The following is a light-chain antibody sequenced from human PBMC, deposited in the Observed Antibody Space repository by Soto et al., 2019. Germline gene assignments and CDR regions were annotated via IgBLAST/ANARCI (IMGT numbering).Light chain of an antibody. CDR3: CSYVGSSTYYV. CDR2: ENN. CDR1: SSDVGSYNL. Sequence: QSALTQPASVSGSPGQSITISCTGTSSDVGSYNLVSWYQQHPGKAPKVIIYENNKRPSGVSNHFSGSKSGNTASLTISGLQAEDEADYYCCSYVGSSTYYVFGTGTKLTVL. V-gene: IGLV2-23*01. J-gene: IGLJ1*01.